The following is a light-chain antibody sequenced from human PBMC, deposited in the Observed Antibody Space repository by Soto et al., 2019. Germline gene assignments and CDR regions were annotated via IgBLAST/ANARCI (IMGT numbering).Light chain of an antibody. CDR2: VNS. J-gene: IGLJ2*01. V-gene: IGLV1-40*01. CDR3: QSYDSSLSASV. Sequence: QSVLTQPPSVSGARGQRVTISCTGSSSNIGAPYDVHWYQQLPGTAPKLLIYVNSNRPSGVPDRFSGSKSGTSASLAITGLQAEDEADYYCQSYDSSLSASVFGGGTKLTVL. CDR1: SSNIGAPYD.